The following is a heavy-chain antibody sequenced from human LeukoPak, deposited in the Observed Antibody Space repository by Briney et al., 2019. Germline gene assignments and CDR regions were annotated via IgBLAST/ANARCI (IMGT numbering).Heavy chain of an antibody. Sequence: GGSLRLSYAASGFTFSSYAMSWVRQAPGKGLEWVSAISGSGGSTYYADSVKGRFTISRDNSKNTLYLQMNGLRAEDTAVYYCAKSGVLLWFGELDYWGQGTLVTVSS. D-gene: IGHD3-10*01. V-gene: IGHV3-23*01. CDR1: GFTFSSYA. J-gene: IGHJ4*02. CDR2: ISGSGGST. CDR3: AKSGVLLWFGELDY.